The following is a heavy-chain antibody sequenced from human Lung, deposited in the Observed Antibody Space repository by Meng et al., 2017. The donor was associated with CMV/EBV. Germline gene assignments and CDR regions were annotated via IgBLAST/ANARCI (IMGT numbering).Heavy chain of an antibody. V-gene: IGHV3-7*01. Sequence: GEFLKISCAASGFTFTNYWMTWVRQAPGKGLEWVAKIKQDGNGQLYVDSVRGRFTISRDNAENLVFLQMNSLRPDDTAVYYCEGHVHYRFDYWGQGALVTVSS. CDR3: EGHVHYRFDY. J-gene: IGHJ4*02. CDR2: IKQDGNGQ. D-gene: IGHD4-11*01. CDR1: GFTFTNYW.